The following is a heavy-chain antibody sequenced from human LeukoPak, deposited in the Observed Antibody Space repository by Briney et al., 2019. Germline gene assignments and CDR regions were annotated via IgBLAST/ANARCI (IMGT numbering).Heavy chain of an antibody. CDR1: GVSMSAYQ. CDR3: ATSNDAKIAPFDH. J-gene: IGHJ4*02. V-gene: IGHV4-4*09. Sequence: PSETLSLTCTVSGVSMSAYQWSWVRQSPEKGLEWIGCINTKGETSYNPSLKSRVTTSVDTSKNQFSLRLTSVTAADTAVYYCATSNDAKIAPFDHWGQGAPVTVS. D-gene: IGHD2-21*01. CDR2: INTKGET.